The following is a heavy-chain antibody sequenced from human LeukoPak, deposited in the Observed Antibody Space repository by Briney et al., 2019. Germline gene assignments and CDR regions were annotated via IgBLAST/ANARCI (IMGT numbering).Heavy chain of an antibody. J-gene: IGHJ2*01. V-gene: IGHV1-69*13. CDR1: GGTFGGYV. D-gene: IGHD5-18*01. Sequence: ASVKVSCKASGGTFGGYVISWVRQAPGQGLEWMGGIIPIFGTAHYAQKFQGRLTITADESTSTVYMEMSSLRSEDTAMYYCAKEGDTALVTGYFDLWGRGTLVTVSS. CDR3: AKEGDTALVTGYFDL. CDR2: IIPIFGTA.